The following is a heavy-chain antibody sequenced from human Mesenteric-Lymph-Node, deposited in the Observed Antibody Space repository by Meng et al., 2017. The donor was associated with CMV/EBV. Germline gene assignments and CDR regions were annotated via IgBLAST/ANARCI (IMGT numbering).Heavy chain of an antibody. CDR1: GYTFTGYY. V-gene: IGHV1-2*02. CDR3: ARLSEGAEGSSTSTFDY. Sequence: ASVKVSCKASGYTFTGYYMYWVRQAPGQGLEWMGWINPNSGGTNYAQKFQGRVTMTRDTSISTAYMELRRLRSDDTAVYYCARLSEGAEGSSTSTFDYWGQGTLVTVSS. J-gene: IGHJ4*02. D-gene: IGHD2-2*01. CDR2: INPNSGGT.